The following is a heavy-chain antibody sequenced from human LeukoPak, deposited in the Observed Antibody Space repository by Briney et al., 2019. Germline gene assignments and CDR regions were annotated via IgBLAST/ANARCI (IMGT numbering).Heavy chain of an antibody. CDR1: RFTFSSYS. CDR2: ISSSGNAI. Sequence: GGSLRLSCAASRFTFSSYSMNWVRQAPGKRLEWGSYISSSGNAIYYADSVKGRFTISRDNAKTSLYLQMNSLRDEDTAVYYCARGPSGSYIDAFDIWGQGTLVTVSS. CDR3: ARGPSGSYIDAFDI. V-gene: IGHV3-48*02. J-gene: IGHJ3*02. D-gene: IGHD1-26*01.